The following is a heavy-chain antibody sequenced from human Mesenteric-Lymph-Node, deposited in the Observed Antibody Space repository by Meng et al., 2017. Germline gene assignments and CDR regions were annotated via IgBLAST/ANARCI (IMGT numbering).Heavy chain of an antibody. D-gene: IGHD1-1*01. CDR1: GGPISSDIG. V-gene: IGHV4-4*02. CDR2: VYHRGET. CDR3: GRDQGRQLINH. J-gene: IGHJ4*02. Sequence: LQQSGRGLVTPSGPPSITWTVSGGPISSDIGWRWVRQPPGKGLEWIGEVYHRGETNYNPSLKSRVVISVDRSKNQFSLNLSSVTAADTAVYYCGRDQGRQLINHWGQGTLVTVSS.